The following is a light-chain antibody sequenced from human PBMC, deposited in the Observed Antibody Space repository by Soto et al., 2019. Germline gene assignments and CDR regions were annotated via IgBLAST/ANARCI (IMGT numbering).Light chain of an antibody. Sequence: EIVLTQSPGTLSLSPGERATLSCRASQSVSGSDLAWYQQKPGQAPRLLISAASSRATGIPDRCSGSGSGTDFTLTISRLEPEDFAVYYCQQYGSSPPITFGQGTRLEIK. CDR3: QQYGSSPPIT. J-gene: IGKJ5*01. CDR2: AAS. CDR1: QSVSGSD. V-gene: IGKV3-20*01.